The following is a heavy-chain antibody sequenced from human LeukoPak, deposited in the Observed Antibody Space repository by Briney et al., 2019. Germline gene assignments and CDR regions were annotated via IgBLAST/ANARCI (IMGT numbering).Heavy chain of an antibody. CDR3: ARHTDPRDYFDF. Sequence: SETLSLTYTVSGGSISSYYWSWIRQPPGKGLEWTGYIHYSGSTYYNPSLKSRVTISLDTSKNQFSLKVTSVTAADTALCYCARHTDPRDYFDFWGQGTLVTVSS. J-gene: IGHJ4*02. CDR2: IHYSGST. V-gene: IGHV4-59*08. CDR1: GGSISSYY.